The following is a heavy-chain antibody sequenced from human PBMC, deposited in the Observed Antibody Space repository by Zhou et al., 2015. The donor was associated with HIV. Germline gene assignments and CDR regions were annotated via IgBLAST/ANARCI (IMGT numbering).Heavy chain of an antibody. V-gene: IGHV1-69*06. CDR1: GGTFSSYA. J-gene: IGHJ4*02. Sequence: QVQLVQSGAEVKKPGSSVKVSCKASGGTFSSYAISWVRQAPGQGLEWMGGIIPIFGTANYAQKFQGRVTITADKSTSTAYMELSSLRSEDTAVYYCARGPLNYDILTGYYSQSGFDYWGQGTLVTVSS. CDR2: IIPIFGTA. D-gene: IGHD3-9*01. CDR3: ARGPLNYDILTGYYSQSGFDY.